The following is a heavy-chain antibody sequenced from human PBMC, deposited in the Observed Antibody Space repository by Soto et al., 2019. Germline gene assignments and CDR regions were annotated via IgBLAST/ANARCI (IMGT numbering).Heavy chain of an antibody. CDR1: GFTFDDYA. Sequence: SLKISCAASGFTFDDYAMHWVRQAPGKGLEWVSGISWNSGSIGYADSVKGRFTISRDNAKNSLYLQMNSLRAEDTALYYCAKEITFGGIDYWGQGTLVTVSS. D-gene: IGHD2-15*01. CDR2: ISWNSGSI. J-gene: IGHJ4*02. V-gene: IGHV3-9*01. CDR3: AKEITFGGIDY.